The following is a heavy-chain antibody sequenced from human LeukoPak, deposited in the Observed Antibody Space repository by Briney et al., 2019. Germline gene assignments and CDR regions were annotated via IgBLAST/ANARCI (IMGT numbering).Heavy chain of an antibody. CDR1: GFTFSSYW. D-gene: IGHD3-10*01. Sequence: PGGSLRLSCIASGFTFSSYWMHWVRHAPGKGLVWVSRINNDGYSTSYADSVKGRFTISRDNAKNTLYLQMNSLRAEDTAVYYCARGTRSGSSDYWGQGTLVTVSS. CDR3: ARGTRSGSSDY. V-gene: IGHV3-74*01. J-gene: IGHJ4*02. CDR2: INNDGYST.